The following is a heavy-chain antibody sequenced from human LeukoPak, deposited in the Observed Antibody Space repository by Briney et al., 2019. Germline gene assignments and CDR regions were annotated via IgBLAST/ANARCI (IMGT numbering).Heavy chain of an antibody. CDR3: IVFGDSNH. Sequence: RSGGSLRLSCAASGLTGSHNYVSWVRQAPGKGLEWVSAIHTSGDTCYADSVKGRFTISRDTSKNTLYLQINSLRVEDTAVYYCIVFGDSNHWGQGTLVIVSS. V-gene: IGHV3-53*01. CDR1: GLTGSHNY. D-gene: IGHD4-17*01. CDR2: IHTSGDT. J-gene: IGHJ5*02.